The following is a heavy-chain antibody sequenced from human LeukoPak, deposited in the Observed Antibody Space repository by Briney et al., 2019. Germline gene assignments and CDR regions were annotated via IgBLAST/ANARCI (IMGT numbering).Heavy chain of an antibody. V-gene: IGHV4-61*09. CDR3: ARCISTSCYNFDY. J-gene: IGHJ4*02. Sequence: SETLSLTCTVSGGSINSGSYYWNWIRQSAGKGLEWIGHIYTTGSTNYSPSLRSRVTISLDTSKNQFSLKLNSVTAADTAVYYCARCISTSCYNFDYWGQGTLVTVSS. CDR1: GGSINSGSYY. CDR2: IYTTGST. D-gene: IGHD2-2*02.